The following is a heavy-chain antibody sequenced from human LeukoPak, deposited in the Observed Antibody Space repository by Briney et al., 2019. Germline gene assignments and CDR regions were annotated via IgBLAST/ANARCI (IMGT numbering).Heavy chain of an antibody. CDR3: ARAEGDYYDSSGPPGY. J-gene: IGHJ4*02. CDR2: IYYSGST. D-gene: IGHD3-22*01. V-gene: IGHV4-30-4*08. Sequence: SETLSLTCTVSGGSISSDAFYWNWIRQHPGKGLEWIGYIYYSGSTYYNPSLKSRVTISVDTSKNQFSLKLSSVTAADTAVYYCARAEGDYYDSSGPPGYWGQGTLVTVSS. CDR1: GGSISSDAFY.